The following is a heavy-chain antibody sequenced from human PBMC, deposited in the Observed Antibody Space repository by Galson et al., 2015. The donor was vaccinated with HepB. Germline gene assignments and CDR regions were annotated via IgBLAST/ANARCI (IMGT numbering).Heavy chain of an antibody. V-gene: IGHV3-30*02. D-gene: IGHD6-13*01. J-gene: IGHJ6*02. CDR3: AKDRIPAAGYYYYYAMDV. Sequence: SLRLSCAASGFTFSDYGMHWVRQAPGKGPEWVAFIRYDESGQYYTDSVKGRFTISRDNSKNTLYLQMNSLRGQDTALYYCAKDRIPAAGYYYYYAMDVWGQGTTVTVSS. CDR2: IRYDESGQ. CDR1: GFTFSDYG.